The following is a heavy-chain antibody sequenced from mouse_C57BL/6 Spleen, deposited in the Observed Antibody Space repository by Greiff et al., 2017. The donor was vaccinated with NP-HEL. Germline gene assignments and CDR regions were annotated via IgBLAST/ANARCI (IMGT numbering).Heavy chain of an antibody. CDR3: ARDLAY. CDR1: GYSITSGYY. J-gene: IGHJ3*01. Sequence: ESGPGLVKPSQSLSLTCSVTGYSITSGYYWNWIRQFPGNKLEWMGYISYDGSNNYNPSLKNRISITRDTSKNQFFLKLNSVTTEDTATYYCARDLAYWGQRTLVTVSA. CDR2: ISYDGSN. V-gene: IGHV3-6*01.